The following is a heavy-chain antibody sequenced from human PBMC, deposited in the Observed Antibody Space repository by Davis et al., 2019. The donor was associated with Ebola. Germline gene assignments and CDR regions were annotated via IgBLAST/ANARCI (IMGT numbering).Heavy chain of an antibody. Sequence: SWVRQAPGKGLEWVANIKQDGSEKYYVDSVKGRFTISRDNAKNSLYLQMNSLRAEDTAVYYCAKHGYGGNQLFYYYYGMDVWGQGTTVTVSS. CDR2: IKQDGSEK. J-gene: IGHJ6*02. V-gene: IGHV3-7*03. D-gene: IGHD4-23*01. CDR3: AKHGYGGNQLFYYYYGMDV.